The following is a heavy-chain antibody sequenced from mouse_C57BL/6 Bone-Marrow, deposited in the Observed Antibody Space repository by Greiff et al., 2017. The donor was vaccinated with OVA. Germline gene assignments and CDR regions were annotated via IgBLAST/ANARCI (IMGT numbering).Heavy chain of an antibody. CDR3: ARPLTGYWYCDV. V-gene: IGHV5-17*01. Sequence: EVKLVESGGGLVKPGGSLKLSCAASGFTFSDYGMHWVRQAPEKGLEWVAYISSGSSTIYYADTVKGRFTISRDNAKNTLFLQMTSLRSEDTAMYYCARPLTGYWYCDVWGTGTTVTVSS. J-gene: IGHJ1*03. CDR2: ISSGSSTI. CDR1: GFTFSDYG. D-gene: IGHD4-1*01.